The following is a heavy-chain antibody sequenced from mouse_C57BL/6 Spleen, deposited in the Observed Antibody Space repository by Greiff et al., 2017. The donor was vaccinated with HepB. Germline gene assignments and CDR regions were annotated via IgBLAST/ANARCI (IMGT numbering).Heavy chain of an antibody. CDR2: ISSGSSTI. Sequence: DVMLVESGGGLVKPGGSLKLSCAASGFTFSDYGMHWVRQAPEKGLEWVAYISSGSSTIYYADTVKGRFTISRDNAKNTLFLQMTSLRSEDTAMYYGARKELNWYFDVWGTGTTVTDSS. D-gene: IGHD1-1*01. CDR1: GFTFSDYG. V-gene: IGHV5-17*01. CDR3: ARKELNWYFDV. J-gene: IGHJ1*03.